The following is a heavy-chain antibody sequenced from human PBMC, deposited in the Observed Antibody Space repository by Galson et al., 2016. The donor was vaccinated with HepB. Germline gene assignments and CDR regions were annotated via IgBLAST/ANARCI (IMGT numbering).Heavy chain of an antibody. D-gene: IGHD3-16*02. CDR1: GFTFDDYG. V-gene: IGHV3-20*04. CDR2: LNWNGGST. Sequence: SLRLSCAASGFTFDDYGMNWVRHAPGKGLEWVSGLNWNGGSTAYADSVKGRFTISRDNAKNSLYLQMNSLGAEDTALYYCARGNYVWGNYRYTLDYWGQGTLVTVSS. J-gene: IGHJ4*02. CDR3: ARGNYVWGNYRYTLDY.